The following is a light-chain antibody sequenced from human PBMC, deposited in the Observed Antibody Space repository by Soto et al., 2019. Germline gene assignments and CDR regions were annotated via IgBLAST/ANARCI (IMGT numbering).Light chain of an antibody. CDR2: AAS. CDR3: QKYYSATFT. CDR1: LPISNY. J-gene: IGKJ4*01. V-gene: IGKV1-27*01. Sequence: DIQLTQSPSSLSASVEDIVTITCRACLPISNYLAWYQQKPGKIPNLLIYAASTLQAGVQSRFSVGGSGTDFTLTISSLQPEDVAANYCQKYYSATFTFGGRTKVESK.